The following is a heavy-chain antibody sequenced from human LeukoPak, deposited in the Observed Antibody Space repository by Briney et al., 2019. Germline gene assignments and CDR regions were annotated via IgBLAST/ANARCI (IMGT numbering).Heavy chain of an antibody. V-gene: IGHV1-2*02. D-gene: IGHD6-19*01. CDR1: GYTFTDYY. CDR2: INPNSGGT. Sequence: ASVKVSCKASGYTFTDYYMHWVRQAPGQGLEWMGWINPNSGGTNYAQKFQGRVTMTRDTSISTAYMELSRLRSDDTAVYYCARVGWLADSGVDYWGQGTLVTVSS. J-gene: IGHJ4*02. CDR3: ARVGWLADSGVDY.